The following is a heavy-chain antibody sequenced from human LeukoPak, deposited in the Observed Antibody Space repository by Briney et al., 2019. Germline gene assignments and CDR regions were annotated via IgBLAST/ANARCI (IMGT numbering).Heavy chain of an antibody. V-gene: IGHV4-34*01. J-gene: IGHJ5*02. CDR1: GGSFNNYY. Sequence: SETLSLTCGVYGGSFNNYYWVSWIRQPPGKGLEWIGEINHSGSTYYNPSLKSRVTISVDTSKNQFSLQLTSVTAADTAVYYCGTGDGERESWGQGTLVTASS. D-gene: IGHD4-17*01. CDR2: INHSGST. CDR3: GTGDGERES.